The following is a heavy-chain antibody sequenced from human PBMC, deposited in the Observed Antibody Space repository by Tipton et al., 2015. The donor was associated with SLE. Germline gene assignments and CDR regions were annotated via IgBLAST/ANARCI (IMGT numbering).Heavy chain of an antibody. Sequence: QVQLVQSGPEVKKPGASVKVSCKASGYTFTSYGISWVRQAPGQGLEWMGWISAYNGNTNYAQKLQGRVTMTTDTSTSTAYMELRSLRSDDTAVYYCARDGRTTYYYDSSGYYSFDYWGQGTLVTVSS. CDR1: GYTFTSYG. CDR3: ARDGRTTYYYDSSGYYSFDY. V-gene: IGHV1-18*01. D-gene: IGHD3-22*01. J-gene: IGHJ4*02. CDR2: ISAYNGNT.